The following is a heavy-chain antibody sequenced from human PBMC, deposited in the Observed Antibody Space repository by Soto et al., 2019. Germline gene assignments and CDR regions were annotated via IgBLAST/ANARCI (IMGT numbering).Heavy chain of an antibody. CDR2: IYPGGNT. CDR1: GFTVSTKY. J-gene: IGHJ5*02. V-gene: IGHV3-53*01. D-gene: IGHD3-10*01. Sequence: EVQLVESGGGLIQPGGSLRLSCAASGFTVSTKYMNWVRQAPGRGLEWVSVIYPGGNTYYTDSVKGRFTISRDSSRNTMFLQMNSLRAEDTALYYCAGETYYYGSGNYGWCDPWGQGTLVTVSS. CDR3: AGETYYYGSGNYGWCDP.